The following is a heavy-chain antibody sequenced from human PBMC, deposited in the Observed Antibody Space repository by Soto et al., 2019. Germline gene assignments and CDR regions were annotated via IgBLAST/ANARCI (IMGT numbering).Heavy chain of an antibody. J-gene: IGHJ1*01. CDR1: GLTVSHNY. Sequence: PGGSLRLSCVASGLTVSHNYTAWVRQAPEMGLERVSILYTEGTTYYADSVKGRFTISRDNSKNTLYMQMNSLRAEDTAVYYCAKEPTPESLGATHRWGQGTLVTVSS. CDR2: LYTEGTT. V-gene: IGHV3-53*01. D-gene: IGHD1-26*01. CDR3: AKEPTPESLGATHR.